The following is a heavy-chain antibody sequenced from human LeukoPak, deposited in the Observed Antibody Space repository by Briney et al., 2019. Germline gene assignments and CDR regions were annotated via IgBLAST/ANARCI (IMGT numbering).Heavy chain of an antibody. D-gene: IGHD3-10*01. V-gene: IGHV3-23*01. CDR3: AKEVRESAWFYFDY. Sequence: GGSLRLSCAASGFTFSSYSMSWVRQAPGKGLEWVSMSGRSGSTYYADSVKGRFTISRDNSRNTLYLQMNSLSAEDTAVYYCAKEVRESAWFYFDYWGQGTLATVSS. CDR2: SGRSGST. CDR1: GFTFSSYS. J-gene: IGHJ4*02.